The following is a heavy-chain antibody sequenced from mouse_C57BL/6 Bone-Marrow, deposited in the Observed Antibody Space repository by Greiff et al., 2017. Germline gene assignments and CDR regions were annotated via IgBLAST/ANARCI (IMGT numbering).Heavy chain of an antibody. Sequence: EVMLVESGGGLVKPGGSLKLSCAASGFTFSDYGMHWVRQAPEKGLEWVAYISSGSSTIYYADTVKGRFTISRDNAKNTLFLQMTSLRSEDTAMXYCSGLGFDYWGQGTTLTVSS. CDR3: SGLGFDY. V-gene: IGHV5-17*01. J-gene: IGHJ2*01. CDR1: GFTFSDYG. CDR2: ISSGSSTI. D-gene: IGHD4-1*01.